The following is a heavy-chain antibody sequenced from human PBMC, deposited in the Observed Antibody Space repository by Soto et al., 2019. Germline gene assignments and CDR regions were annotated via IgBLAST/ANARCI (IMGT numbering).Heavy chain of an antibody. CDR2: IYYSGST. Sequence: SETLALTSNFSCGSISSYYWSFIRHPPGKGLYWSGYIYYSGSTNYNPSLKSRVTISVDTSKNQFSLKLSSVTAADTAVYYCARASLPWFGELLGRDYYYYYGMDVWGQGTTVTVSS. CDR1: CGSISSYY. J-gene: IGHJ6*02. D-gene: IGHD3-10*01. CDR3: ARASLPWFGELLGRDYYYYYGMDV. V-gene: IGHV4-59*01.